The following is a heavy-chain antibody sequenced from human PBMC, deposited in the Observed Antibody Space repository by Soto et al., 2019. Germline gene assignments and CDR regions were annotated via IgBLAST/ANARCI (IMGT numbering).Heavy chain of an antibody. CDR1: GFTFSNSA. CDR3: ARDPGHDDNEYYTFDY. J-gene: IGHJ4*02. D-gene: IGHD3-3*01. CDR2: ISCAGTST. Sequence: QVQLVESGGGVVQPGRSLRLSCAASGFTFSNSAMHWVRQAPGKGLEWVAVISCAGTSTYYADSVKGRFTISRDNSKDTVYLQLNSLRSEDTAVYHRARDPGHDDNEYYTFDYWGQGTLVTVSS. V-gene: IGHV3-30-3*01.